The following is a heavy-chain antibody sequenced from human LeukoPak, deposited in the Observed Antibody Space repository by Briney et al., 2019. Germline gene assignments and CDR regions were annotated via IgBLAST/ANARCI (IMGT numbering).Heavy chain of an antibody. D-gene: IGHD5-18*01. CDR2: ISSSGSTI. V-gene: IGHV3-11*01. CDR3: ARPLVDTCIGAAFDI. J-gene: IGHJ3*02. Sequence: GGSLRLSCAVSGFTFSDYYMSWIRQAPGKGLEWVSYISSSGSTIYYADSVKGRFTISRDNAKNSLYLQMNSLRAEDTAVYYCARPLVDTCIGAAFDIWGQGTMVTVSS. CDR1: GFTFSDYY.